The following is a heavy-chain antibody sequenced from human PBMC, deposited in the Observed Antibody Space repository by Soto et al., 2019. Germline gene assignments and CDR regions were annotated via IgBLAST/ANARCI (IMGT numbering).Heavy chain of an antibody. J-gene: IGHJ4*02. CDR1: XXXXXXYX. D-gene: IGHD3-16*01. CDR3: XXXXXXXXXXXXXGGG. V-gene: IGHV3-30-3*01. CDR2: ISYDGSNK. Sequence: QVQLVESGGGVVQPGRSLRLSCAXXXXXXXXYXMXXVRXAXXXGLXWVAVISYDGSNKYYADSVKGRFTISRDNSKNTLYLQMNSLRAEDTAVYYCXXXXXXXXXXXXXGGGWGQGTLVTVSS.